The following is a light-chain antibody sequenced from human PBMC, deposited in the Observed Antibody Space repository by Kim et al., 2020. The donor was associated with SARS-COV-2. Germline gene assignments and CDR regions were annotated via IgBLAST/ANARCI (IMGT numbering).Light chain of an antibody. J-gene: IGLJ3*02. Sequence: SSELTQDPAVSVALGQTVRLTCQGDSLRSYYASWYQQKTGQAPVLVIYGKNNRPSGIPDRFSGSSSGNTASLTITGAQAEDEADYYCNSRDSSGNHLVFGGGTQRTVL. CDR1: SLRSYY. V-gene: IGLV3-19*01. CDR2: GKN. CDR3: NSRDSSGNHLV.